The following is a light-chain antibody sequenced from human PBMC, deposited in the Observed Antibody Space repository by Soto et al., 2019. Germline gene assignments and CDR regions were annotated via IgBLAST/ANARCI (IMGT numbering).Light chain of an antibody. CDR2: DAS. J-gene: IGKJ1*01. Sequence: IVLTQSPGTLSLSPWEMATLNCSASQSISTSSLAWYRQKPGQAPRLLIYDASNRATGIPARFSGSGSGTDFTLTISSLEPEDFAVYYCQQRSNWPRTFGQGTKVDTK. V-gene: IGKV3-11*01. CDR3: QQRSNWPRT. CDR1: QSISTSS.